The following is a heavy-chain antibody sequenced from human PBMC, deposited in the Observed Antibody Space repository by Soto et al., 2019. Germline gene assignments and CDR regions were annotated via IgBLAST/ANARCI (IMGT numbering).Heavy chain of an antibody. CDR2: ISAHTGSS. D-gene: IGHD3-22*01. CDR3: ARAFFKQGSDSRGYSFAAFEF. V-gene: IGHV1-18*01. Sequence: QVQLVQSGAEVKKPGASVKVSCKASGYTFTSYGMSWVRQAPGQGLEWMGWISAHTGSSEYAQRFQGSVTMTTDRSTSTAYRELRSLRFDDTAVYYCARAFFKQGSDSRGYSFAAFEFWGPGTLVTVSS. CDR1: GYTFTSYG. J-gene: IGHJ3*01.